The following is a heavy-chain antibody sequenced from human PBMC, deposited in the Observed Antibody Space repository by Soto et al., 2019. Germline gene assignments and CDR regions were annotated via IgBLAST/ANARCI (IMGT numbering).Heavy chain of an antibody. V-gene: IGHV4-4*07. CDR3: ARDRGVAAIEDYYYGMDV. J-gene: IGHJ6*02. D-gene: IGHD5-12*01. Sequence: TSETLSLTCTVSGGSISSYYWSWIRQPRGKGLEWIGRISTSGRTNFNPSLKSRVTMSVDTSKNQFSLKLNSVTAADTAVYHCARDRGVAAIEDYYYGMDVWGQGTTVTVSS. CDR1: GGSISSYY. CDR2: ISTSGRT.